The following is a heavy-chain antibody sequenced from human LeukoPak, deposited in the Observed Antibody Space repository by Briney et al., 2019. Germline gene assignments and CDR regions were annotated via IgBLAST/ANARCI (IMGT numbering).Heavy chain of an antibody. J-gene: IGHJ4*02. D-gene: IGHD2-2*01. CDR2: ISYDGSNK. CDR1: GFTFSSYA. Sequence: PGRSLRLSCAASGFTFSSYAMHWVRQAPGKGLEWVAVISYDGSNKYYADSVKGRFTISRDNAKNSLYLQMNSLRAEDTALYYCVRGSTSYRSLIDYWGQGTLVTVSS. V-gene: IGHV3-30-3*01. CDR3: VRGSTSYRSLIDY.